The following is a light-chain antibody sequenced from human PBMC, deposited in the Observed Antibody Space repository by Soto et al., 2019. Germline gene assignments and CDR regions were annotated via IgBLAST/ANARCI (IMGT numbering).Light chain of an antibody. J-gene: IGKJ4*01. CDR1: QDIRSD. Sequence: DIQMTQSPSSLSASVGDRVTITCRASQDIRSDLGWYQQKPGKAPKRLIYAASSLQSGVPSRFSGSGSGTDFTLTISSLQPEDFATYYCLQHHGYPFTFGGGTKVEI. CDR2: AAS. CDR3: LQHHGYPFT. V-gene: IGKV1-17*01.